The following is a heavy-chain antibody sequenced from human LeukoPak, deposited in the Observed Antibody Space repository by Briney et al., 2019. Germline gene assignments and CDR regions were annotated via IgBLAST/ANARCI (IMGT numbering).Heavy chain of an antibody. V-gene: IGHV4-59*01. CDR3: AGDMDSSGKYYYYMDV. CDR1: GGSISSDY. J-gene: IGHJ6*03. D-gene: IGHD6-6*01. Sequence: PSETLSLTCSVSGGSISSDYWGWIRQPPGKGLEWIGYIYYSGSTNCNPSLKSRVTISVDASKSQFSLKLSSVTAADTAVYYCAGDMDSSGKYYYYMDVWGKGTTVTVSS. CDR2: IYYSGST.